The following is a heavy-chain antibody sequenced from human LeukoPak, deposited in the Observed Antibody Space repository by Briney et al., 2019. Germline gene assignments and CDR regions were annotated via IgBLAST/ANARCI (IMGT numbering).Heavy chain of an antibody. CDR2: IYYSGST. J-gene: IGHJ4*02. Sequence: SETLSLTCTVSGGSISSYYWSWIRQPPGKGLEWIGYIYYSGSTNYNPSLKSRVTISVDTSKNQFSLKLSSVTAADTAVYYCARGPHDYGGNDYWGQGTLVTVSS. V-gene: IGHV4-59*12. D-gene: IGHD4-23*01. CDR3: ARGPHDYGGNDY. CDR1: GGSISSYY.